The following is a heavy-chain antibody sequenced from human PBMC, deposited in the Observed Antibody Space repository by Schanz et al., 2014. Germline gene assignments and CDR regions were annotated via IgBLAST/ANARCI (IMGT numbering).Heavy chain of an antibody. CDR1: GGTFTSYA. CDR2: IIPIVDIT. CDR3: ATIGVNDYWRFGLDL. D-gene: IGHD3-16*01. Sequence: QVQLVQSGAEVRKPGSSVRVSCKASGGTFTSYAFSWVRQAPGQGLEWMGRIIPIVDITNYAQKFLGRVTITADKSTSTAYMELKSLRSADTAVYHCATIGVNDYWRFGLDLWGQGTTVTVSS. V-gene: IGHV1-69*04. J-gene: IGHJ6*02.